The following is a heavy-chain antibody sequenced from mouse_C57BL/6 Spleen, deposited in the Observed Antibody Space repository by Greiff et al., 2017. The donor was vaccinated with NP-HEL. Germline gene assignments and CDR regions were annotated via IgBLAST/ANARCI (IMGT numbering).Heavy chain of an antibody. J-gene: IGHJ3*01. Sequence: EVKLMESGGGLVKPGGSLKLSCAASGFTFSSYAMSWVRQTPEKRLEWVATISDGGSYTYYPDNVKGRSTMSRDNAQSNLYLELNHLKSEDTAMYYCARDEGYINLPFAYWGQGTLVTVSA. V-gene: IGHV5-4*01. CDR2: ISDGGSYT. CDR3: ARDEGYINLPFAY. CDR1: GFTFSSYA. D-gene: IGHD2-2*01.